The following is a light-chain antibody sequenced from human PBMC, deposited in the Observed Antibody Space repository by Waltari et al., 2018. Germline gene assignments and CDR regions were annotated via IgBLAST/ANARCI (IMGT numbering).Light chain of an antibody. J-gene: IGKJ2*01. V-gene: IGKV6-21*01. CDR1: QSIGSN. CDR2: YAS. CDR3: HQSSSSPYT. Sequence: DIVLNKSPDFQSVTPKENVNITCRASQSIGSNLHWYQQKPDQSPRLLIRYASHSFSGVPSRFSGSGSGTDFTLTINSLEAGDAATYYCHQSSSSPYTFGQGTKLETK.